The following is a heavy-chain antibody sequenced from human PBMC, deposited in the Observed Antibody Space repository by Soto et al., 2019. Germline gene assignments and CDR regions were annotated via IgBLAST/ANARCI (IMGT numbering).Heavy chain of an antibody. CDR1: GGSFSGYY. CDR3: ARAYYYDSSGYYSLRFYFDY. Sequence: SETLSLTCAVYGGSFSGYYWSWIRQPPGKGLEWIGEINHSGSTNYNPSLKSRVTISVDTSKNQFSLKLSSVTAADTAVYYCARAYYYDSSGYYSLRFYFDYWGQGTLVTVSS. J-gene: IGHJ4*02. D-gene: IGHD3-22*01. CDR2: INHSGST. V-gene: IGHV4-34*01.